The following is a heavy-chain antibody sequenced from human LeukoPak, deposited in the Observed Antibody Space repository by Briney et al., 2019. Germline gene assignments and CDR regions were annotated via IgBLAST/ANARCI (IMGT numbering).Heavy chain of an antibody. CDR1: SVSISSHD. J-gene: IGHJ6*03. CDR3: ARARPALKGRYYYYYYMDV. V-gene: IGHV4-59*11. Sequence: PSETLSLTCTVSSVSISSHDWSWIRQSPGKGLEWIGYSHYSGDTSYNPSRKSRVTISLDTSKNQFSLRLSSVTAADTAVYYCARARPALKGRYYYYYYMDVWGKGTTVTVSS. CDR2: SHYSGDT. D-gene: IGHD2-2*01.